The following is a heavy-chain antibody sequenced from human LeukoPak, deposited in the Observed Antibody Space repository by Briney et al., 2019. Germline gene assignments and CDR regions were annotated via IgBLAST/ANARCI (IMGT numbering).Heavy chain of an antibody. CDR3: AKDFRIGYSAHFDY. V-gene: IGHV3-23*01. Sequence: GRSLRLSCAASGFTFSTYAVNWVRQAPGKGLEFVSGIYENGGTTYYADSVKGRFSISRDNSKNTLYLQMDSLRGEDTAVYYCAKDFRIGYSAHFDYWGQGALVTVSS. CDR1: GFTFSTYA. J-gene: IGHJ4*02. D-gene: IGHD2-21*01. CDR2: IYENGGTT.